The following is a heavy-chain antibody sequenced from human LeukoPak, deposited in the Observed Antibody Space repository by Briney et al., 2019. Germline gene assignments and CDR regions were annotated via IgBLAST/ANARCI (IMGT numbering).Heavy chain of an antibody. CDR1: GFTVSSDY. CDR2: IYSGGST. Sequence: QPGGSLRLSCAASGFTVSSDYMSWVRQAPGKGLEWVSVIYSGGSTYYSDSVKGRFTISRDNSKNTLYLQMNSLRAEDTAVYYCARTYPPDSRDAFDIWGQGTMVTVSS. J-gene: IGHJ3*02. CDR3: ARTYPPDSRDAFDI. V-gene: IGHV3-66*02. D-gene: IGHD3-22*01.